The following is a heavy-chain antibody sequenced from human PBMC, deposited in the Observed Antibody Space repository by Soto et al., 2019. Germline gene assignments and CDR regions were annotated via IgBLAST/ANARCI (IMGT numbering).Heavy chain of an antibody. CDR2: ISHSGIT. J-gene: IGHJ4*02. V-gene: IGHV4-4*02. CDR3: ARVRYDRSGFDH. Sequence: QVQLQESGPGLVRPSGALSVTCAVSGDSISRSHWWSWVRQSPGKGLEWIGEISHSGITNYNPSLKSRVTISGDKSKNQLSLKLTSVTAADTVVYYCARVRYDRSGFDHWVQGTLVSVSS. CDR1: GDSISRSHW. D-gene: IGHD3-22*01.